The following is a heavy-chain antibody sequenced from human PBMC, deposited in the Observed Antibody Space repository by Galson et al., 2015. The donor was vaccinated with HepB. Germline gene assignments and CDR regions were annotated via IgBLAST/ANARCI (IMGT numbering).Heavy chain of an antibody. CDR1: GYSFTNYW. D-gene: IGHD7-27*01. CDR2: IYPGDSDT. Sequence: QSGAEVKEPGESLKISCKASGYSFTNYWIGWVRHMPGKGLEWMGRIYPGDSDTTYSPSFQGQVTISADKSIGTAYLQWNSLKASDTAIYYCARRGWGSSFWYFDLWGHGTLVTVSS. J-gene: IGHJ2*01. V-gene: IGHV5-51*01. CDR3: ARRGWGSSFWYFDL.